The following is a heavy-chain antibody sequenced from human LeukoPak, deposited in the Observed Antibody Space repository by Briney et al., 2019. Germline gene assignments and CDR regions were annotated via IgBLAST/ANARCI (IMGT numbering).Heavy chain of an antibody. D-gene: IGHD1-1*01. J-gene: IGHJ1*01. CDR3: ARESTEERPGC. Sequence: PGGSLRLSCAASGFTFSSNWMSWVRQAPGKGLEWVANMNQDGSDKNYVDSVKSRFTISRDNAKNSLYLQMNSLRAEDTGVYYCARESTEERPGCWGQGTLVTVSS. CDR1: GFTFSSNW. V-gene: IGHV3-7*01. CDR2: MNQDGSDK.